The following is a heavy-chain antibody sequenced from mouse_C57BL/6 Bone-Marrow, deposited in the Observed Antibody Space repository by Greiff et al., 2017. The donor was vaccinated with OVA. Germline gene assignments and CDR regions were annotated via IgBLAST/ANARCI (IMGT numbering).Heavy chain of an antibody. Sequence: EVQLQQSGGGLVKPGGSLKLSCAASGFTFSDYGMHWVRQAPEQGLEWVAYISSGSSTIYYADTVKGRFTISRDNAKNTLFLQMTSLRSEDTAMYYCARYGYYVLDYWGQGTTLTVSS. D-gene: IGHD2-3*01. V-gene: IGHV5-17*01. CDR3: ARYGYYVLDY. CDR1: GFTFSDYG. J-gene: IGHJ2*01. CDR2: ISSGSSTI.